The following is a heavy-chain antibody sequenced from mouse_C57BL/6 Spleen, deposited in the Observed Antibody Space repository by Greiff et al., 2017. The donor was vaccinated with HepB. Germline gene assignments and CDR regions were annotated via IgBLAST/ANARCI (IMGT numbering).Heavy chain of an antibody. D-gene: IGHD2-2*01. Sequence: QVQLQQPGAELVMPGASVKLSCEASGYTFTSYWMHWVKQRPGQGLEWIGEIDPSDSYTNYNQKFKGKSTLTVDKSSSTAYMQLSSLTSEDSAVYYCARSFGYAPAWFAYWGQGTLVTVSA. J-gene: IGHJ3*01. CDR1: GYTFTSYW. CDR3: ARSFGYAPAWFAY. CDR2: IDPSDSYT. V-gene: IGHV1-69*01.